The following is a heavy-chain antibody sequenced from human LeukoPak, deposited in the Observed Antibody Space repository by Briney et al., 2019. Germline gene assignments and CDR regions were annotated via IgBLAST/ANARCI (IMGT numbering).Heavy chain of an antibody. J-gene: IGHJ5*02. CDR1: GYSFTSYW. V-gene: IGHV5-51*01. CDR3: ARQYTMVRGVIPWFDP. Sequence: GESLKISCKGSGYSFTSYWIGWVRQMPGKGLEWMGIIYPGDSDTRYSPSFQGKVTISADKSISTAYLQWSSLKASDTAMYYCARQYTMVRGVIPWFDPWGQGTLVTVSS. CDR2: IYPGDSDT. D-gene: IGHD3-10*01.